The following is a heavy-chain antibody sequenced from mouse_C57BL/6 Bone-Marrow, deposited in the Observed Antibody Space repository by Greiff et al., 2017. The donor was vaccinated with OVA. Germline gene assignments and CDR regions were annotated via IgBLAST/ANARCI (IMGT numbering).Heavy chain of an antibody. D-gene: IGHD1-1*01. CDR3: AYYGSPLYAMDY. CDR1: GYTFTSYT. Sequence: QVQLKESGAELARPGASVKMSCKASGYTFTSYTMHWVKQRPGQGLEWIGYINPSSGYTKYNQKFKDKATLTADKSSSTAYMQLSSLTSEDSAVYYCAYYGSPLYAMDYWGQGTSVTVSS. J-gene: IGHJ4*01. V-gene: IGHV1-4*01. CDR2: INPSSGYT.